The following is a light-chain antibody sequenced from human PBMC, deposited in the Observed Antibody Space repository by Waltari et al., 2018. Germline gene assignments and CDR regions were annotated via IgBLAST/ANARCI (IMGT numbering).Light chain of an antibody. CDR2: DAS. CDR1: QSVSSY. J-gene: IGKJ4*01. V-gene: IGKV3-11*01. Sequence: IVFTQSPATLSLSPGERATLSCRASQSVSSYLAWYQQKPGQAPRLLIYDASNRATGIPARFSGSGSGTDFTLTISSLEPEDFAVYYCQQRSNWPRTFGGGTKVEIK. CDR3: QQRSNWPRT.